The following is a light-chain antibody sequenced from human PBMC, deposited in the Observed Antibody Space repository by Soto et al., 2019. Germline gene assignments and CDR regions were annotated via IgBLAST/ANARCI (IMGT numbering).Light chain of an antibody. CDR1: SSDVGGYNF. J-gene: IGLJ1*01. CDR3: SSYTTSSTLV. CDR2: EVT. V-gene: IGLV2-14*03. Sequence: QSALTQPASVSGSPGHSITISCTGTSSDVGGYNFVSWYQQHPGKAPKLMISEVTSRPSGVSNRFSGSKSGNTASLTISGLQAEDEADYYCSSYTTSSTLVFGTGTKLTVL.